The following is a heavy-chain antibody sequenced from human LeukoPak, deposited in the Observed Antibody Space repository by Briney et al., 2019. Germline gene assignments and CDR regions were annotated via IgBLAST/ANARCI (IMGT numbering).Heavy chain of an antibody. CDR2: ISSNGGST. CDR3: ARVGITEEYYFDY. V-gene: IGHV3-64*01. Sequence: GGSLRLSCAASGFTFSSYAMHWVRQAPGKGLEYVSAISSNGGSTYYANSVKGRFTISRDNSKNTLYLQMGSLRAEDMAVYYCARVGITEEYYFDYWGQGTLVTVSS. J-gene: IGHJ4*02. D-gene: IGHD3-16*01. CDR1: GFTFSSYA.